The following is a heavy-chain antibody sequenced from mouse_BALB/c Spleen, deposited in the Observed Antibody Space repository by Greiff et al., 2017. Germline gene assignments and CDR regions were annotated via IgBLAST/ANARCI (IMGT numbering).Heavy chain of an antibody. CDR3: ARSRGWLLLDY. CDR2: INPNNGGA. CDR1: GYTFTDYN. Sequence: EVQLQQSGPELVKPGASMKIPCKASGYTFTDYNMDWVKQSHGKSLEWIGDINPNNGGAIYNQKFKGKATLTVDKSSSTAYMELRSLTSEDTAVYYCARSRGWLLLDYWGLGTTLTVSS. V-gene: IGHV1-18*01. J-gene: IGHJ2*01. D-gene: IGHD2-3*01.